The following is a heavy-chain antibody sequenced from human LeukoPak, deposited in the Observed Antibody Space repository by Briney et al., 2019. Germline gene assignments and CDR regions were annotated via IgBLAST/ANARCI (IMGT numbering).Heavy chain of an antibody. CDR1: GFTFSTYG. V-gene: IGHV3-33*01. D-gene: IGHD6-19*01. J-gene: IGHJ4*02. CDR3: ARAGYNSGWYEY. CDR2: IWEDGTNI. Sequence: GGSLILSCAASGFTFSTYGMHWVRQAPGKGLEWVAVIWEDGTNIHYADSVKGRFTISRDNSKNTLYLQMNSLRAEDTAVYYCARAGYNSGWYEYWGQGTLVTVSS.